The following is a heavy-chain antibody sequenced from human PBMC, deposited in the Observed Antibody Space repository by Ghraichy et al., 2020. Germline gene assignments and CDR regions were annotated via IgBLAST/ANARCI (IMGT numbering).Heavy chain of an antibody. V-gene: IGHV1-2*06. D-gene: IGHD6-19*01. CDR3: ARERVEFEEQWHPLPIDY. J-gene: IGHJ4*02. Sequence: ASVKVSCKASGYTFTGYYMHWVRQAPGQGLEWMGRINPNSGGTNYAQKFQGRVTMTRDTSISTAYMELSRLRSDDTAVYYCARERVEFEEQWHPLPIDYWGQGTLVTVSS. CDR1: GYTFTGYY. CDR2: INPNSGGT.